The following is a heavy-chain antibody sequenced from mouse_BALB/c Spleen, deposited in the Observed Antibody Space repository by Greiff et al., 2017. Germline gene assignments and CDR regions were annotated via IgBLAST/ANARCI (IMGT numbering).Heavy chain of an antibody. D-gene: IGHD2-4*01. CDR1: GFSLTSYG. V-gene: IGHV2-9*02. CDR3: ARVSTMITTGLAY. Sequence: VQRVESGPGLVAPSQSLSITCTVSGFSLTSYGVHWVRQPPGKGLEWLGVIWAGGSTNYNSALMSRLSISKDNSKSQVFLKMNSLQTDDTAMYYCARVSTMITTGLAYWGQGTLVTVSA. CDR2: IWAGGST. J-gene: IGHJ3*01.